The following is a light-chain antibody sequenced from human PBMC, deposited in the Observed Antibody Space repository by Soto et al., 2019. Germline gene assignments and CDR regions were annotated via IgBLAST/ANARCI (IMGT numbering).Light chain of an antibody. CDR2: DVS. Sequence: QSALTQPASVSGSPGQSITISCTGTSGDVGGYNYVSWYQQHPGKAPKLMIYDVSNRPSGVSNRFSGSKSGNTASLTISGLQAEDEADYYCSSYTSSSGVFGGGTQLTVL. CDR3: SSYTSSSGV. J-gene: IGLJ2*01. CDR1: SGDVGGYNY. V-gene: IGLV2-14*01.